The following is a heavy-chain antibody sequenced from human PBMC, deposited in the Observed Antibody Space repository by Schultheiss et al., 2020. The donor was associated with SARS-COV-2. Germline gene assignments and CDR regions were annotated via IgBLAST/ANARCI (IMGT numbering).Heavy chain of an antibody. J-gene: IGHJ3*01. Sequence: GGSLRLSCAASGFTFSSYTMNWVRQAPGKGLEWVSSISRSSSYIYYADSVKGRFTISRDNAKNSLYLQMNSLRAEDTALYYCARDLGSGGAFDLWGRGTMVTVSS. CDR1: GFTFSSYT. V-gene: IGHV3-21*01. CDR2: ISRSSSYI. CDR3: ARDLGSGGAFDL. D-gene: IGHD3-10*01.